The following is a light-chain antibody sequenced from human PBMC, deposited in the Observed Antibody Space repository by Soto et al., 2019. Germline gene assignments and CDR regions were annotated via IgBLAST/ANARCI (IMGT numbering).Light chain of an antibody. CDR1: SSDIGGYNY. CDR3: CSYTTSGTFV. Sequence: QSALAQPASVSGSPGQSITTSCTGTSSDIGGYNYVSWYQQHPGKAPKLMIYAVTDRPSGISYRSSGSKSANTASLTISGLQAEDEADYYCCSYTTSGTFVFGTGTKVTVL. V-gene: IGLV2-14*01. CDR2: AVT. J-gene: IGLJ1*01.